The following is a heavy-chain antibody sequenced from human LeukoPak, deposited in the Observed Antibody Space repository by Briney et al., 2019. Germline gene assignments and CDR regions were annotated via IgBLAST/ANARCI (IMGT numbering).Heavy chain of an antibody. D-gene: IGHD3-22*01. Sequence: PGGSLRLSCAASGFTFDNYGMNWVRQAPGKGLEWLSYVSSSSATIYYADSVKGRFTISRDNAKNTLYLQMNSLRAEDTAVYYCARSDRKYYYDRSGYFSSDYWGQGTLVTVSS. CDR2: VSSSSATI. V-gene: IGHV3-48*04. CDR3: ARSDRKYYYDRSGYFSSDY. CDR1: GFTFDNYG. J-gene: IGHJ4*02.